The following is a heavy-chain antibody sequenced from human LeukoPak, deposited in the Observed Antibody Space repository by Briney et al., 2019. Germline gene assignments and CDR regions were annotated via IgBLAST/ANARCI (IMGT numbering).Heavy chain of an antibody. Sequence: GGSLRLSCAASGFTFSSYAMSWVSQAPGKGLEWVSSITISGATTYYADSVKGRLTISRDNSKTTLYLQMNSLRAEDTAVYYCATYGSGSYYRKAFDYWGQGTLVTVSS. CDR3: ATYGSGSYYRKAFDY. J-gene: IGHJ4*02. CDR2: ITISGATT. D-gene: IGHD3-10*01. CDR1: GFTFSSYA. V-gene: IGHV3-23*01.